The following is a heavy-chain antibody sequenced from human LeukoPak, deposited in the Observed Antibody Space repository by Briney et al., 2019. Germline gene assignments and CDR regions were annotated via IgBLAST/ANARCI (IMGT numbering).Heavy chain of an antibody. D-gene: IGHD1-7*01. J-gene: IGHJ4*02. CDR2: VSGSTAGGHT. Sequence: PGGSLRLSCVASGFTFSNYAMTWARQAPGKGLEWVSSVSGSTAGGHTYYADSVRGRFTVSRDESKNTLTLLMSSLRAEDTAIYYCAKVKMKNLAYFDSWGQGTLVTASS. CDR1: GFTFSNYA. V-gene: IGHV3-23*01. CDR3: AKVKMKNLAYFDS.